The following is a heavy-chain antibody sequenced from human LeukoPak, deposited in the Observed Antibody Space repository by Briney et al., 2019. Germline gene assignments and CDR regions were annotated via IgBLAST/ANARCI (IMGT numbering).Heavy chain of an antibody. CDR1: GYTFSSYG. Sequence: ASVKVSCKASGYTFSSYGVSWVRQAPGQGLEWMGWISVYNGHTDYAQKLQGRVTMTTDTSTSTAYMELRSLRSDDTAIYYCARGGGIRITMVRGTRDWFDPWGQGTLVTVSS. CDR3: ARGGGIRITMVRGTRDWFDP. V-gene: IGHV1-18*01. CDR2: ISVYNGHT. D-gene: IGHD3-10*01. J-gene: IGHJ5*02.